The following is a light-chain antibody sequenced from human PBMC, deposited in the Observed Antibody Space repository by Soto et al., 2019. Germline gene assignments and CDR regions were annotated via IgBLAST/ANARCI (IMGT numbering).Light chain of an antibody. CDR3: QQYDSSPVT. V-gene: IGKV3-20*01. CDR1: QSVSSSY. Sequence: EIVLTQSPGTLSLSPGERATLSCRASQSVSSSYLAWYQQKPGQAPRLLIYGASSRATGIPDRFSGSGYGTDFTLTISRLEPEGFAVYYCQQYDSSPVTFGQGTKVEIK. CDR2: GAS. J-gene: IGKJ1*01.